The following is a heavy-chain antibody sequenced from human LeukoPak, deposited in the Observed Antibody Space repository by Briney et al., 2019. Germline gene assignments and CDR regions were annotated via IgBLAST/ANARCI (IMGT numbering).Heavy chain of an antibody. CDR3: ARDACSSTSCEEGWFDP. D-gene: IGHD2-2*01. CDR2: ISGSGGST. J-gene: IGHJ5*02. Sequence: PGGSLRLSCAASGFTFSSYAMSWVRQAPGKGLEWVSAISGSGGSTYYADSVKGRFTISRDNAKNSLYLQMNSLRAEDTAVYYCARDACSSTSCEEGWFDPWGQGTLVTVSS. CDR1: GFTFSSYA. V-gene: IGHV3-23*01.